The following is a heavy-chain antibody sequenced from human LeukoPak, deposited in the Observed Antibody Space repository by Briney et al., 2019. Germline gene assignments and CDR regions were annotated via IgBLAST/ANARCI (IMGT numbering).Heavy chain of an antibody. J-gene: IGHJ6*04. V-gene: IGHV1-69*13. CDR3: ARVREGQWLRSKAYYYGMDV. Sequence: GASVKVSCKASGRTFSSYAISWVRQAPGQGLEWMGGIIPIFGTANYAQKFQGRVTITADESTSTAYMELSSLRSEDTAVYYCARVREGQWLRSKAYYYGMDVWGKGTTVTVSS. D-gene: IGHD5-12*01. CDR1: GRTFSSYA. CDR2: IIPIFGTA.